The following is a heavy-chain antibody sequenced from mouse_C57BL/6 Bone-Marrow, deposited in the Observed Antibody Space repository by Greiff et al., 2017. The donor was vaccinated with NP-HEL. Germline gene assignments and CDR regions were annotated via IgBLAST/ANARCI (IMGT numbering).Heavy chain of an antibody. V-gene: IGHV5-6*01. D-gene: IGHD2-2*01. CDR2: ISSGGSYT. Sequence: EVQGVESGGDLVKPGGSLKLSCAASGFTFSSYGMSWVRQTPDKRLEWVATISSGGSYTYYPDSVKGRFTISRDNAKNTLYLQMSSLKSADTAMDYCGRTPMVTGGFAYWGQGTLVTVSA. CDR1: GFTFSSYG. CDR3: GRTPMVTGGFAY. J-gene: IGHJ3*01.